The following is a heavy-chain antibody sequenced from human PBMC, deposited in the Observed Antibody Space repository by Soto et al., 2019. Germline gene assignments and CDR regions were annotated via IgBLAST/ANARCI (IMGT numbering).Heavy chain of an antibody. Sequence: QVQLVESGGGVVQPGRSLRLACAASGFTFNNYAMHWVRQAPGKGLEWVAVIWNDGNGYYYANSVKGRFTISRDNSKNKVSLQMSSLRAEDTAVYYCARRQISPPTRGAASARGGMDVWGQGTTVTVSS. CDR2: IWNDGNGY. CDR1: GFTFNNYA. CDR3: ARRQISPPTRGAASARGGMDV. D-gene: IGHD6-13*01. J-gene: IGHJ6*02. V-gene: IGHV3-33*01.